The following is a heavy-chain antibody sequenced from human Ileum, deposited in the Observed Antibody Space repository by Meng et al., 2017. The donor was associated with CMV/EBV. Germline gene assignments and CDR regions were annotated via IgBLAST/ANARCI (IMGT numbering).Heavy chain of an antibody. V-gene: IGHV3-23*01. CDR1: GFTFSSNA. CDR2: ISGSGGST. J-gene: IGHJ4*02. Sequence: LSLTCAASGFTFSSNAMSWVRQAPGKGLEWVSAISGSGGSTYYADSVKGRFTISRDNSKNTLYLQMNSLRAEDTAVYYCAMSRPYDPIYWGQGTLVTVSS. CDR3: AMSRPYDPIY. D-gene: IGHD3-3*01.